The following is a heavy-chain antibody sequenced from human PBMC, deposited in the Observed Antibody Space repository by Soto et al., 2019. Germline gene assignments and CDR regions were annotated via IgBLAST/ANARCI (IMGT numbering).Heavy chain of an antibody. Sequence: PGGSLRLSCAASGFTFSSYGMHWVRQAPGKGLEWVAVISYDGSDKYYADSVKGRFTISRDNSKNTLYLQMNSLRAEDTAVYYYAKDQSSSSTDDMDVWGKGTAVTVSS. J-gene: IGHJ6*03. D-gene: IGHD6-13*01. CDR3: AKDQSSSSTDDMDV. CDR2: ISYDGSDK. CDR1: GFTFSSYG. V-gene: IGHV3-30*18.